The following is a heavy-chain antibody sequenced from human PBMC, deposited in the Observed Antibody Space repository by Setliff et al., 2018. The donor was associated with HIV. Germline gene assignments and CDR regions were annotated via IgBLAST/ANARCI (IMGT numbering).Heavy chain of an antibody. D-gene: IGHD2-15*01. CDR3: ARSAARTAGTTVVAPYDY. CDR2: INHSGST. J-gene: IGHJ4*02. Sequence: SETLSLTCTVSGGSISSYYWSWIRQPPGKGLEWIGYINHSGSTNYNPSLKSRVTISIDMSKNQFSLKLSSVTAADTAVYYCARSAARTAGTTVVAPYDYWGQGTLVTVSS. V-gene: IGHV4-59*08. CDR1: GGSISSYY.